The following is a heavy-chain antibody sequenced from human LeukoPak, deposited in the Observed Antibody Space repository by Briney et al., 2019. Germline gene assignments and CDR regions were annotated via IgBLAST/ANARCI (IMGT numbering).Heavy chain of an antibody. V-gene: IGHV1-2*02. Sequence: ASVKVSCNASGYTFTGYYMHWVRQAPGQGLEWMGWINPNSGGTNYAQKFQGRVTMTRDTSISTAYMELSRLRSDDTAVYYCARLRLGELSLFHDYWGQGTLVTVSS. CDR1: GYTFTGYY. J-gene: IGHJ4*02. CDR2: INPNSGGT. D-gene: IGHD3-16*02. CDR3: ARLRLGELSLFHDY.